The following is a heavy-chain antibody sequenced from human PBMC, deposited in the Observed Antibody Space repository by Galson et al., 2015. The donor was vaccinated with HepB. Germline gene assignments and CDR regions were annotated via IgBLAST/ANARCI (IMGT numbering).Heavy chain of an antibody. V-gene: IGHV5-51*01. CDR2: IYPGDSDT. Sequence: QSGAEVKKPGESLKISCKGSGYSFTSYWIGWVRQMPGKGLEWMGIIYPGDSDTRYSPSFQGQVTISADKSISTAYLQWSSLKASDTAMYYCARQGLRGIYYYGSGGEWYFDLWGRGTLVTVSS. CDR3: ARQGLRGIYYYGSGGEWYFDL. CDR1: GYSFTSYW. J-gene: IGHJ2*01. D-gene: IGHD3-10*01.